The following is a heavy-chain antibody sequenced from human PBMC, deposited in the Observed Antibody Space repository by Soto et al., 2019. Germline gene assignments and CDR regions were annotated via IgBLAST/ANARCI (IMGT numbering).Heavy chain of an antibody. CDR1: GFTFSSYA. Sequence: GGSLRLSCAASGFTFSSYAMSWVRQAPGKGLEWVSAISGSGGSTYYADSVKGRFTISRDNSKNTLYLQMNSLRAEDTAVYYCAKDTTPLLGYCSGGSCSSPGFDPWGQGTLVTVSS. J-gene: IGHJ5*02. CDR3: AKDTTPLLGYCSGGSCSSPGFDP. V-gene: IGHV3-23*01. CDR2: ISGSGGST. D-gene: IGHD2-15*01.